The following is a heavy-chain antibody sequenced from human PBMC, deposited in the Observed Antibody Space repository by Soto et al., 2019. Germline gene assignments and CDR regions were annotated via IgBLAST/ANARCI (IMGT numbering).Heavy chain of an antibody. CDR3: TTGDAYSSTWYIAAFDI. D-gene: IGHD6-13*01. V-gene: IGHV3-15*07. CDR1: GLTFNNAW. Sequence: EVQLVESGGGLVKPGGSLGLSCAASGLTFNNAWMNWVRQAPGKGLEWVGRVKSKTDGGTTDYAAPVKGRFTISRDDSKNTLYLQMNSLKTEDTAVYYCTTGDAYSSTWYIAAFDIWGQGTMVTVSS. CDR2: VKSKTDGGTT. J-gene: IGHJ3*02.